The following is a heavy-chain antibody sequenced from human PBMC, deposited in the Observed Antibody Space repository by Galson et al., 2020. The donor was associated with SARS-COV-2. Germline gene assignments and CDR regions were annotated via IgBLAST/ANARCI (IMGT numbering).Heavy chain of an antibody. CDR2: VLTSGPP. CDR3: AREATSSGWYNWFDP. J-gene: IGHJ5*02. D-gene: IGHD6-19*01. Sequence: SETLSLTCTVSGGSIRRSNYYCGWIRQTPGNGPEWTTSVLTSGPPPPSPSLPTRVTISVDTSKNQFSLNLNAVTAADTAMYYCAREATSSGWYNWFDPWGQGTLVTVSS. CDR1: GGSIRRSNYY. V-gene: IGHV4-39*07.